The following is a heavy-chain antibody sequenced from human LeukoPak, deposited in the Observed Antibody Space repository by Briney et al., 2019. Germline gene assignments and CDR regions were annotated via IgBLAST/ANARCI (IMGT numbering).Heavy chain of an antibody. V-gene: IGHV1-69*13. D-gene: IGHD2-2*02. J-gene: IGHJ6*02. CDR1: GGTFSIYA. CDR3: AREIAGPYCSSTSCYTPSDYYYGMDV. CDR2: IIPIFGTA. Sequence: GASVTVSFRASGGTFSIYAISWVRQAPGQGLEWMGGIIPIFGTANYAQKFQGRVTITADESTGTAYMELSSLRSEDTAVYYCAREIAGPYCSSTSCYTPSDYYYGMDVWGQGTTVTVSS.